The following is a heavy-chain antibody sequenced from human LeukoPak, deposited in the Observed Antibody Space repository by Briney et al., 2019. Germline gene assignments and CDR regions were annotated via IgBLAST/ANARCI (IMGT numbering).Heavy chain of an antibody. Sequence: SETLSLTCIVSGYSISSGYYWGWIRQPPGKGLEWIGNIHHSGSTYYNPSLKSRVTISVDTSKNQFSLKLSSVTAADTAVYYCARQKAGYVDYWGQGTLVTVSS. D-gene: IGHD6-19*01. CDR1: GYSISSGYY. CDR3: ARQKAGYVDY. V-gene: IGHV4-38-2*02. CDR2: IHHSGST. J-gene: IGHJ4*02.